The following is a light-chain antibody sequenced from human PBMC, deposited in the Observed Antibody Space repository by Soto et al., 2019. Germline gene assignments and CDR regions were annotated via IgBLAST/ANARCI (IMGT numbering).Light chain of an antibody. CDR2: VAC. Sequence: EIVLTQSPGTLSLSPGERANLSCRASQSVPDNYLAGYQQKLGHPPRFVFYVACTRASGIPDRFSGGGSGTDFTLTISRLEPEDFAVYYCQQFGSYPLTFGGGTKVDI. J-gene: IGKJ4*01. V-gene: IGKV3-20*01. CDR3: QQFGSYPLT. CDR1: QSVPDNY.